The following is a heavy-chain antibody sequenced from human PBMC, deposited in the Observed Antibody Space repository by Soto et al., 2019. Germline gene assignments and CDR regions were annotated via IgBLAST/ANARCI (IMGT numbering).Heavy chain of an antibody. CDR2: ISGYNGDT. CDR1: GYTFTRYG. Sequence: ASVKVSCKASGYTFTRYGISWARQAPGQGLEWMGLISGYNGDTTYAQKVQGRVTMTRDTSTSTAFMELSSLRSEDTAIYYCSRGGHITVVTASFDFWGQGTLVTVSS. V-gene: IGHV1-18*01. D-gene: IGHD2-21*02. J-gene: IGHJ4*02. CDR3: SRGGHITVVTASFDF.